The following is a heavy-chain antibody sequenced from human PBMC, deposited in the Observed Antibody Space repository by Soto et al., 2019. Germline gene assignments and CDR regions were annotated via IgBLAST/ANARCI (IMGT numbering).Heavy chain of an antibody. V-gene: IGHV3-23*01. D-gene: IGHD2-15*01. CDR3: AKGDIYCSGGSCYLGYFDY. CDR1: GFTFSSYA. Sequence: EVQLLESGGGLVQPGGSLRLSCAASGFTFSSYAMSWVRQAPGKGLEWVSAISGSGGSTYYADSVKGRFTISRDNSKNTLYLQMNSLRAEDTAVYYCAKGDIYCSGGSCYLGYFDYWGQGTLVTVSS. J-gene: IGHJ4*02. CDR2: ISGSGGST.